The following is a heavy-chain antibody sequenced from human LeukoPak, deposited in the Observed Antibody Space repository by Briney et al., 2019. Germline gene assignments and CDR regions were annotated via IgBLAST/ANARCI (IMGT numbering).Heavy chain of an antibody. CDR2: INPNSGGT. V-gene: IGHV1-2*02. Sequence: ASVKVSCKASGYTFTGYYMHWVRQAPGQGLEWMGWINPNSGGTNYAQKFQGRVTMTRDTSISTAYMELSSLRSEDTAVYYCATDYYDSSGYYVFDYWGQGTLVTVSS. CDR1: GYTFTGYY. J-gene: IGHJ4*02. D-gene: IGHD3-22*01. CDR3: ATDYYDSSGYYVFDY.